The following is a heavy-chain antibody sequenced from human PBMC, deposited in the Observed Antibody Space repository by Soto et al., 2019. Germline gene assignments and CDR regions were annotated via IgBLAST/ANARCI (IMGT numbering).Heavy chain of an antibody. D-gene: IGHD3-22*01. CDR2: IAGSDGRT. CDR1: EFTFSNYA. Sequence: GGSLRLSCAASEFTFSNYAMTWVRQAPGKGLEWVSLIAGSDGRTYYADSVKGRFTISRDNSKNTLFLQMNSLRAEDTAVYYCAKATYDTTFYTSSFDSWGQGTLVTVSS. CDR3: AKATYDTTFYTSSFDS. V-gene: IGHV3-23*01. J-gene: IGHJ4*02.